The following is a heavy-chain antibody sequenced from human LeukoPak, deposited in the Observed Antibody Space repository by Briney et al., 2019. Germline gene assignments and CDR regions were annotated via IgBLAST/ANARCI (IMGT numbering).Heavy chain of an antibody. Sequence: GASVKVSCKASGYTFTSYAFSWVRQAPGQGLERIGWVSGYNGNTTYAQKVQGRVTMTTDTSTSTAYMELRSLRSDDTAVYYCARTGWGVPAAGDWFDPWGQGTLVTVSS. V-gene: IGHV1-18*04. D-gene: IGHD2-2*01. CDR1: GYTFTSYA. CDR3: ARTGWGVPAAGDWFDP. J-gene: IGHJ5*02. CDR2: VSGYNGNT.